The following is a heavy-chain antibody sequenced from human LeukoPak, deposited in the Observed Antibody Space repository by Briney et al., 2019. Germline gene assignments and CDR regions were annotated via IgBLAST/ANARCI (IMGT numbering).Heavy chain of an antibody. CDR3: ARYSNGALDI. J-gene: IGHJ3*02. D-gene: IGHD4-11*01. V-gene: IGHV4-59*08. CDR1: GGSISSYY. Sequence: SETLSLTCTVSGGSISSYYWTWIRQPPGKGLEWIGYTYYSGSTNYNPSLKSRVTISVDTSKNQFSLKLGSVTAADTAVYYCARYSNGALDIWGQGTMVTVSS. CDR2: TYYSGST.